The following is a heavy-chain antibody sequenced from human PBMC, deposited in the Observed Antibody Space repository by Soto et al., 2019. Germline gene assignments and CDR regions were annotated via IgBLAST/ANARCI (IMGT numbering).Heavy chain of an antibody. CDR3: ARGMGASSY. Sequence: ASVKVSCKASGYTFNTFGITWVRQAPGQGLEWMGCVSGYSDKRDYSRKLQDRITLTADPSTTTSYMELRSLTSDDTAVYYCARGMGASSYWGQGTLVTVSS. D-gene: IGHD1-26*01. CDR2: VSGYSDKR. J-gene: IGHJ4*02. CDR1: GYTFNTFG. V-gene: IGHV1-18*01.